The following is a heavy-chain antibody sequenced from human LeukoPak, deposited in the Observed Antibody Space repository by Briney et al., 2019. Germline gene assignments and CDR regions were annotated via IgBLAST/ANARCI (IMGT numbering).Heavy chain of an antibody. Sequence: ASVKVSCKASGYTFTSYYMHWVRQAPGQGLERMGIITPSGGSTSYAQKFRGRVTMTTDTSTSTVYMELSSLRSEDTAVYYCARGGSGGKDWFDPWGQGTLVTVSS. CDR2: ITPSGGST. CDR3: ARGGSGGKDWFDP. V-gene: IGHV1-46*01. CDR1: GYTFTSYY. D-gene: IGHD5-12*01. J-gene: IGHJ5*02.